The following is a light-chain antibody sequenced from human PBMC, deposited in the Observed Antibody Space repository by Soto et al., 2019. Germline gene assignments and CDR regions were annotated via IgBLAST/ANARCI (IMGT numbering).Light chain of an antibody. Sequence: DIQMTQSPSTLSVSVGDRVTITCRASQTISSWLAWYQQKPRKAAKLLIYKASTLKSGVPSRFSGSRSGRKFSLLISSLLHADDVAFYCQQYYSYSPRTFGQGTKVDIK. CDR3: QQYYSYSPRT. CDR1: QTISSW. V-gene: IGKV1-5*03. CDR2: KAS. J-gene: IGKJ1*01.